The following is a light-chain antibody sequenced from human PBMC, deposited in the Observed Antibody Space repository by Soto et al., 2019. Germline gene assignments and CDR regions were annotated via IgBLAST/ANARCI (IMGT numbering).Light chain of an antibody. CDR2: DAS. J-gene: IGKJ1*01. V-gene: IGKV3-11*01. CDR1: QSVTNY. Sequence: PGERATLTCRASQSVTNYIAWYQQRPGQAPRLLIYDASNRATGVPARFSGSRSGTDFTLTISDLEPADFGLYYCQQRLNWPPGFGQGIKVEIK. CDR3: QQRLNWPPG.